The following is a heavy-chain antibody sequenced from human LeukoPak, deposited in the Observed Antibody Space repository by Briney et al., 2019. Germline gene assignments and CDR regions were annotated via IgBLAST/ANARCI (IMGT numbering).Heavy chain of an antibody. Sequence: GESLKISCKGSGYSFTSYWIGWVRQMPGKGLEWMGITYPGDSDTRYSPSFQGQVTISADKSISTAYLQWSSLKASDTAMYYCARGPGISSGWYGYFDYWGQGTLVTVSS. J-gene: IGHJ4*02. D-gene: IGHD6-19*01. CDR1: GYSFTSYW. CDR3: ARGPGISSGWYGYFDY. V-gene: IGHV5-51*01. CDR2: TYPGDSDT.